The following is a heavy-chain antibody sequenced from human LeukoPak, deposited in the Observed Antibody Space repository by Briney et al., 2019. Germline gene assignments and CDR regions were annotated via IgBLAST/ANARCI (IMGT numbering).Heavy chain of an antibody. D-gene: IGHD6-13*01. V-gene: IGHV5-51*01. Sequence: GGSLKISCKGSGYSFTSYWIGWVRQMPGKGLEWMGIIYPGDSDTRYSPSFQGQVTISADKSISTAYLQWSSLKASDTAMYYCASTRGSSLVYFDYWGQGTLVTVSS. J-gene: IGHJ4*02. CDR3: ASTRGSSLVYFDY. CDR2: IYPGDSDT. CDR1: GYSFTSYW.